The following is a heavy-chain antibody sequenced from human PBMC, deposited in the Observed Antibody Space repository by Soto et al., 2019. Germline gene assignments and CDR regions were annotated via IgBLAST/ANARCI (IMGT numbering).Heavy chain of an antibody. CDR2: FYPGDSDT. CDR1: GDGFTSYW. V-gene: IGHV5-51*04. J-gene: IGHJ5*01. Sequence: ESLRISGEGSGDGFTSYWIGWARQMLGKGRELWGIFYPGDSDTRYSPSFQDQVTISADTPLSTASLQWSSLKASNTAMYYRARPFDTSGWFDSWGQGALVTVSS. CDR3: ARPFDTSGWFDS. D-gene: IGHD6-19*01.